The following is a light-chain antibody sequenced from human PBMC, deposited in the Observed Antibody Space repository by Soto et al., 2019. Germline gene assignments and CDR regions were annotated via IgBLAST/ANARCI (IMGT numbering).Light chain of an antibody. CDR3: QQSYSTTWT. CDR1: QGISTY. V-gene: IGKV1-39*01. Sequence: DIPMTQSPSSLSASVGDRVTITCRASQGISTYLNWYQQKPGKAPKLLIYAASSLQSGVPSRFSGSGSTLTISSLQPEDFATYSCQQSYSTTWTFGQGTKVEIK. J-gene: IGKJ1*01. CDR2: AAS.